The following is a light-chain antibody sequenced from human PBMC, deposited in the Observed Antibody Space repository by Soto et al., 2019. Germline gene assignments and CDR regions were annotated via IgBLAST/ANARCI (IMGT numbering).Light chain of an antibody. V-gene: IGLV1-47*01. CDR2: RNN. CDR3: AAWDDSLSGVV. Sequence: QSVLTQPPSASGTPGQRVPISCSGSSSNIGSNYVYWYQQLPGTAPKLLIYRNNQRPSGVPDRFSGSESGTSASLAISGLRSEDEADYYCAAWDDSLSGVVFGGGTKVTVL. CDR1: SSNIGSNY. J-gene: IGLJ2*01.